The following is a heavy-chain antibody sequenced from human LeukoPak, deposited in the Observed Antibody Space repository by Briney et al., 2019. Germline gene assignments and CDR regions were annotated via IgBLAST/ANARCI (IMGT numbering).Heavy chain of an antibody. V-gene: IGHV4-31*03. CDR3: AKYTTTSRKVGFDP. CDR2: IYYSGST. J-gene: IGHJ5*01. Sequence: SETLSLTCTVSGGSISSGDYYWSWIRQLPGKGLEWIGYIYYSGSTYYNPSLKSRLTMSVDTAMNQFSLRLRSVTAADTAVYYCAKYTTTSRKVGFDPWGQGTLITVSS. CDR1: GGSISSGDYY. D-gene: IGHD2-2*01.